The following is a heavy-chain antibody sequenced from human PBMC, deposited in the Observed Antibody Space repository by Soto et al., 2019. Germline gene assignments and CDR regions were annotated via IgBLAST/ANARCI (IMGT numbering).Heavy chain of an antibody. J-gene: IGHJ4*02. D-gene: IGHD3-16*01. CDR2: TYYRSRWYN. CDR1: GDSVSGNSAA. CDR3: ASEFPYYVSSDSYLDY. Sequence: SQTLSLTCAISGDSVSGNSAAWNWIRQSPSRGLKWLGRTYYRSRWYNDYAVSVKSRITVTPDTSKNQFSLHLNSVTPEDTAVYYCASEFPYYVSSDSYLDYWGQGAMVTVYS. V-gene: IGHV6-1*01.